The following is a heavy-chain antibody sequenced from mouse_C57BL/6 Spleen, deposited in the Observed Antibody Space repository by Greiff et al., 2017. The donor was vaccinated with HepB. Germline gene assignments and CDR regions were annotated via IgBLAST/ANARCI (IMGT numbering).Heavy chain of an antibody. V-gene: IGHV2-2*01. CDR1: GFSLTSYG. D-gene: IGHD1-1*01. CDR2: IWSGGST. CDR3: ARKGYYYGSSSMDY. J-gene: IGHJ4*01. Sequence: VQLQQSGPGLVQPSQSLSITCTVSGFSLTSYGVHWVRQSPGKGLEWLGVIWSGGSTDYNAAFISRLSISKDNSKSQVFFKKTSLQADDPAIYYCARKGYYYGSSSMDYWGQGTSVTVSS.